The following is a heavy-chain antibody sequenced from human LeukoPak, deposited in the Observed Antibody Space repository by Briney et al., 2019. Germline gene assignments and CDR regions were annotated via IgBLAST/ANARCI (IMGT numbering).Heavy chain of an antibody. CDR3: AGIWYSSGYYFDY. CDR2: IFDTGTT. V-gene: IGHV4-59*11. CDR1: GDSISSHY. Sequence: SETLSLTCTVSGDSISSHYWSWVRQPPGKGREWLAYIFDTGTTVSNPTLNSRVSMSLARSKNEFSLQLTSVTAADTTVYYCAGIWYSSGYYFDYWGQGTLVTVSS. D-gene: IGHD6-19*01. J-gene: IGHJ4*02.